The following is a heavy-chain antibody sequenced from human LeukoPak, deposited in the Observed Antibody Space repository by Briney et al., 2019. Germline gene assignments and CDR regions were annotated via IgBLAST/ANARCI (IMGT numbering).Heavy chain of an antibody. J-gene: IGHJ6*02. D-gene: IGHD3-10*01. CDR3: ASQGGLLWFGELSGGMDV. CDR1: GFTFSCYA. CDR2: ISYDGSNK. V-gene: IGHV3-30-3*01. Sequence: GGSLRLSCAASGFTFSCYAMSWVRQAPGKGLEWVAFISYDGSNKYYADSVKGRFTISRDNSKNTLYLQMNSLRAEDTAVYYCASQGGLLWFGELSGGMDVWGQGTTVTVSS.